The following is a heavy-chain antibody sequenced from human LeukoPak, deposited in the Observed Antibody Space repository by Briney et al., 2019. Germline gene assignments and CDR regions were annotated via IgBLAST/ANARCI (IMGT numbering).Heavy chain of an antibody. CDR2: INPNSGGT. V-gene: IGHV1-2*02. Sequence: ASVTVSCKASGYTFTGYYMHWVRQAPGQGLEWMGWINPNSGGTNYAQKFQGRVTMTRDTSISTAYMELSRLRSDDTAVYYCARPYITMVRGVIITPPDAFDIWGQGTMVTVSS. CDR1: GYTFTGYY. CDR3: ARPYITMVRGVIITPPDAFDI. J-gene: IGHJ3*02. D-gene: IGHD3-10*01.